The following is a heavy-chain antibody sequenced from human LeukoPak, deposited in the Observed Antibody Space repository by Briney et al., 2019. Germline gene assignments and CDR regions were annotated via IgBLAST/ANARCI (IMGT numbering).Heavy chain of an antibody. CDR3: ARDVGWYALGD. J-gene: IGHJ4*02. CDR2: INWNGGST. Sequence: GGSLTLLCAVSGFTFDDYGMRWDRHAPGGGREWVSGINWNGGSTGYADSVKGRFTISRNNAKNSLYLQMNRLRAEDTALYHCARDVGWYALGDWGQGTLVTVSS. V-gene: IGHV3-20*01. D-gene: IGHD6-19*01. CDR1: GFTFDDYG.